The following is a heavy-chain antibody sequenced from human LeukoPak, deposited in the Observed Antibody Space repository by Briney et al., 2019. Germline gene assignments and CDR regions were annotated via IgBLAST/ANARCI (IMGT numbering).Heavy chain of an antibody. CDR1: RFTFSNYD. V-gene: IGHV3-33*01. J-gene: IGHJ4*02. CDR2: IWYDGSNK. D-gene: IGHD6-19*01. Sequence: GRSLRLSCAASRFTFSNYDMHWVRPAPGKGLEWVALIWYDGSNKFYADSLRGRFTISRDNSKNTLYLQMNSLTAEDTAVYYCARGRGSGWPDYFDHWGQGTLVTVSS. CDR3: ARGRGSGWPDYFDH.